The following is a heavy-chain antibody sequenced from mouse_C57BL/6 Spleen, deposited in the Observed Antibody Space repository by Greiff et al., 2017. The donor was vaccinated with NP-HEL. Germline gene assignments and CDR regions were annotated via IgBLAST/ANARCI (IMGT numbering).Heavy chain of an antibody. CDR2: ISSGSSTI. V-gene: IGHV5-17*01. Sequence: EVQVVESGGGLVKPGGSLKLSCAASGFTFSDYGMHWVRQAPEKGLEWVAYISSGSSTIYYADTVKGRFTISRDNAKNNLFLQMTSLRSEDTAMYYCARHYGLPPFDYWGQGTTLTVSS. CDR1: GFTFSDYG. CDR3: ARHYGLPPFDY. D-gene: IGHD1-1*02. J-gene: IGHJ2*01.